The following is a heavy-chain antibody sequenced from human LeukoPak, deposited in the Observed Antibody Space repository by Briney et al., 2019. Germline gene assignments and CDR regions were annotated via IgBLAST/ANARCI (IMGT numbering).Heavy chain of an antibody. D-gene: IGHD3-9*01. CDR2: INTDGSRT. CDR3: ASDFTGYDDY. V-gene: IGHV3-74*01. J-gene: IGHJ4*02. CDR1: GFTFSRYW. Sequence: PGGSLRLSCAASGFTFSRYWMHWVRQAPGRGLVCVSRINTDGSRTDYADSVKGRFTISRDNAKNTLYLQMNRLGAEDTAVYYCASDFTGYDDYWGQGTLVSVSS.